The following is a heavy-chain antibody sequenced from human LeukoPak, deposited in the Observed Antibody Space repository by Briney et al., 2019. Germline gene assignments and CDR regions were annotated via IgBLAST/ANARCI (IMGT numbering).Heavy chain of an antibody. CDR1: GFTFSSYS. CDR2: ISSSSSYI. J-gene: IGHJ6*02. CDR3: ARDRDVLGIAAAGTFYYYYYGMDV. D-gene: IGHD6-13*01. V-gene: IGHV3-21*01. Sequence: GGSLRLSCAASGFTFSSYSMNWVRQAPGKGLEWVSSISSSSSYIYYADSVKGRFTISRDNAKNSLYLQMNSLRAEDTAVYYCARDRDVLGIAAAGTFYYYYYGMDVWGQGTTVTVSS.